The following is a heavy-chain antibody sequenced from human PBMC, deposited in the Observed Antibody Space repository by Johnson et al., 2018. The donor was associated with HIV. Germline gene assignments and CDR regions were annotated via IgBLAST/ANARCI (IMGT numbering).Heavy chain of an antibody. J-gene: IGHJ3*02. CDR1: GFTFSNYA. D-gene: IGHD4-17*01. CDR2: ISFDGSNE. Sequence: QVQLVESGGGVVQPGRSLRLSCAASGFTFSNYAMHWVRQVPGKGLEWVAIISFDGSNEYYADSVKGRFTISRDNSKNTLYLQMNSLRAEDTAVYYCARSMTTVTVAFDIWGQGTMVTVSS. CDR3: ARSMTTVTVAFDI. V-gene: IGHV3-30-3*01.